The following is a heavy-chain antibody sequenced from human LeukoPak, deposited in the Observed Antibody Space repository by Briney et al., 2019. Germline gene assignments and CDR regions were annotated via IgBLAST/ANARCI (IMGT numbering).Heavy chain of an antibody. CDR1: GFTVSSNC. V-gene: IGHV3-66*01. CDR2: IYSGGST. J-gene: IGHJ4*02. Sequence: SGGSLRLSCAASGFTVSSNCMSWVRQAPGKGLEWVSVIYSGGSTYYADSVKGRFTISRDNSKNTLYLQMNSLRAEDTAVYYCARVRIGDYGDRYIDYWGQGTLVTVSS. D-gene: IGHD4-17*01. CDR3: ARVRIGDYGDRYIDY.